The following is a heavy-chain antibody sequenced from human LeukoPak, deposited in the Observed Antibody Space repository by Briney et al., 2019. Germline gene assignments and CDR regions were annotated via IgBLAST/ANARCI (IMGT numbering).Heavy chain of an antibody. D-gene: IGHD6-13*01. Sequence: SETLSLTCTVSGGSISSGSYYWGWVRQPPGKGLEWIANINYSGTTYYNPSLKSRVTISVDTSKNRLSLKLSSVTAADTAVYYCARGLAAAGTVLGYWGQGTLVTVSS. V-gene: IGHV4-39*07. J-gene: IGHJ4*02. CDR1: GGSISSGSYY. CDR3: ARGLAAAGTVLGY. CDR2: INYSGTT.